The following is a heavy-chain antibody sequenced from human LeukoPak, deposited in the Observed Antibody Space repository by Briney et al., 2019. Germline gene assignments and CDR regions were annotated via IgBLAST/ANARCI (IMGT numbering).Heavy chain of an antibody. Sequence: ASVKVSCKASGYTFTAYHMHWVRQAPGQGLEWMGRINPNSGDTNYAQKFQGWVTMTRDTSISTAYMELSRLRSDDTAVYYCARDSYYYYDSSGYYAGGDAFDIWGQGTMVTVSS. CDR3: ARDSYYYYDSSGYYAGGDAFDI. J-gene: IGHJ3*02. D-gene: IGHD3-22*01. CDR2: INPNSGDT. CDR1: GYTFTAYH. V-gene: IGHV1-2*04.